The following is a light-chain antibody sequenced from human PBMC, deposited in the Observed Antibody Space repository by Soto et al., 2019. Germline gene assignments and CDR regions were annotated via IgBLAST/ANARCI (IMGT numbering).Light chain of an antibody. CDR1: SSDIGAYDY. J-gene: IGLJ2*01. V-gene: IGLV2-14*01. Sequence: QSVLTQPASVSGSPGQSITISCTGTSSDIGAYDYVSWYQHHPGKAPKLMIYEVKNRPSGVSNRFSASKSANTASLTISGLQNEDAADYYCSSSTRTGAVVFGTGTKLTVL. CDR2: EVK. CDR3: SSSTRTGAVV.